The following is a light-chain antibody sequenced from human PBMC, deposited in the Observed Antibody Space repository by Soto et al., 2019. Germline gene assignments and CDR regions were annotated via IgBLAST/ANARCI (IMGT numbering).Light chain of an antibody. CDR3: SSYTGSSTLV. Sequence: QSALTQPASVSGSPGQSITISCTGTSSDVGGYNYVSWYQQHPGKAPKLMIYDVSNRPSGVSNRFSGSKSGNTASLTISGLQAEDEADYYCSSYTGSSTLVFGNGTKLTVL. J-gene: IGLJ1*01. CDR1: SSDVGGYNY. V-gene: IGLV2-14*01. CDR2: DVS.